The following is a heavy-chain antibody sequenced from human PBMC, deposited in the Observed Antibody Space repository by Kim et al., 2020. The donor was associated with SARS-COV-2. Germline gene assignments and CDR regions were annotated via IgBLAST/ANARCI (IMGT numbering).Heavy chain of an antibody. Sequence: SETLSLTCTVSGGSISSYYWSWIRQPPGKGLEWIGYIYYSGSTNYNPSLKSRVTISVDTSKNQFSLKLSSVTAADTAVYYCARAPPHYDSSGSGRYYYCYYGMDVWGQGTTVTVSS. V-gene: IGHV4-59*01. CDR3: ARAPPHYDSSGSGRYYYCYYGMDV. J-gene: IGHJ6*02. CDR2: IYYSGST. D-gene: IGHD3-22*01. CDR1: GGSISSYY.